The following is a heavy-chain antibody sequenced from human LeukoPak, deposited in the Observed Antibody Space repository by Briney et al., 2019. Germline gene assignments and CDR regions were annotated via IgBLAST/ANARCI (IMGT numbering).Heavy chain of an antibody. D-gene: IGHD1-1*01. J-gene: IGHJ4*02. CDR3: ARGFTGNLGDY. CDR2: LSHDASEK. CDR1: GFTFSNYV. V-gene: IGHV3-30*04. Sequence: GGSLRLSCAASGFTFSNYVMHWVRQAPGKGLEWVAVLSHDASEKSYADPVKGRFTISRDNSKNTLYLQMNSLKPEDTAVYYCARGFTGNLGDYWGQGTLVTVSS.